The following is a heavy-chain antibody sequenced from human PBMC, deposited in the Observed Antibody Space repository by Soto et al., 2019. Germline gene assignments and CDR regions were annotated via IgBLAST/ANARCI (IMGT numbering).Heavy chain of an antibody. CDR2: ISGSGDST. CDR1: GFTFTSYA. V-gene: IGHV3-23*01. CDR3: AKRATGTYFDY. Sequence: EVQLLESGGGLVQPGGSLRLSCAASGFTFTSYAMSWSRRPPGKGLEWVSVISGSGDSTYYADSVKGRFTISRDNSKNTLYLQMNSLRAEDTAVYYCAKRATGTYFDYWGQGTLVTVSS. D-gene: IGHD1-1*01. J-gene: IGHJ4*02.